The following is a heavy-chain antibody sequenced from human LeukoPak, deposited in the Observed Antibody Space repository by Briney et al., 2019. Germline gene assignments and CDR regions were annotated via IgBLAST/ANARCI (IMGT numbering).Heavy chain of an antibody. J-gene: IGHJ5*01. CDR1: GFTFKNYA. V-gene: IGHV3-30*02. Sequence: PGGSLRLFCAASGFTFKNYAMHWVRQAPGKGLDWVAFIRYDGNNKFYADSVKGRFTVSRDNSKNTLYLQMDNLRPEDTAIYYCAKDSVGATTLDWFDSWGQGTLVTVSS. CDR2: IRYDGNNK. D-gene: IGHD1-26*01. CDR3: AKDSVGATTLDWFDS.